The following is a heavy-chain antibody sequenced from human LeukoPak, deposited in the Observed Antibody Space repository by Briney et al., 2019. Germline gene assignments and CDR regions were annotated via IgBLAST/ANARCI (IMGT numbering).Heavy chain of an antibody. J-gene: IGHJ4*02. CDR2: IKKDGSEK. CDR3: VARYYDSGGYYYDFEY. V-gene: IGHV3-7*03. Sequence: PGGSLRLSCAASGFTFSRYWMSWVRQAPGKGLEWVANIKKDGSEKYYVDSVKGRFTISRDNAKNSLYLQMNNLRAEDTALYYCVARYYDSGGYYYDFEYWGQGTLVTVSS. D-gene: IGHD3-22*01. CDR1: GFTFSRYW.